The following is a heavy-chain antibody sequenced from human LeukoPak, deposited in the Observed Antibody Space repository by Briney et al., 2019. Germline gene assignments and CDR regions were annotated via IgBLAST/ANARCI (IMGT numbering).Heavy chain of an antibody. V-gene: IGHV3-66*01. CDR1: GLSVSHNY. Sequence: GGSLRLSCAASGLSVSHNYMTWVRQAPGKGLQWVSMIRSDTGTDYADSVKGRFTISRDSSNNTLFLQMDSLRAEDTAVYYCARESNRRLHYYGIDVWGLGTTVTVSS. CDR3: ARESNRRLHYYGIDV. J-gene: IGHJ6*02. CDR2: IRSDTGT. D-gene: IGHD2-15*01.